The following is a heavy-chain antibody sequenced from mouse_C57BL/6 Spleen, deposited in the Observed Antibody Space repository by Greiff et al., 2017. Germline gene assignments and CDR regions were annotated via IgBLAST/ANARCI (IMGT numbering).Heavy chain of an antibody. V-gene: IGHV1-50*01. CDR3: ARVYQGNYFDY. CDR2: IDPSDSYT. Sequence: QVQLQQSGAELVKPGASVKLSCKASGYTFTSYWMQWVKQRPGQGLEWIGEIDPSDSYTNYNQKFKGKATLTVDTSSSTAYMQLSSLTSEDSAVYYCARVYQGNYFDYWGQGTTLTVSS. D-gene: IGHD5-1-1*01. CDR1: GYTFTSYW. J-gene: IGHJ2*01.